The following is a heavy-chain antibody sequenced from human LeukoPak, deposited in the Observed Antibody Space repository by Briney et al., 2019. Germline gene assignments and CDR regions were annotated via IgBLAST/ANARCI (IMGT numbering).Heavy chain of an antibody. CDR1: GGSISSYY. CDR3: ARDGIVVVPAATRPYYYYYYMDV. D-gene: IGHD2-2*01. CDR2: IYTSGST. V-gene: IGHV4-4*07. Sequence: SETLSLTCTVSGGSISSYYWSWIRQPAGKGLEWIGRIYTSGSTNYSPSLKSRVTMSVDTSKNQFSLKLSSVTAADTAVYYCARDGIVVVPAATRPYYYYYYMDVWGKGTTVTVSS. J-gene: IGHJ6*03.